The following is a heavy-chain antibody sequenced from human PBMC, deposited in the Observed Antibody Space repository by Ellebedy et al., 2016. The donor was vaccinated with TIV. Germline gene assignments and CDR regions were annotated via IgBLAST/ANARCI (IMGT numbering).Heavy chain of an antibody. J-gene: IGHJ4*02. D-gene: IGHD4-23*01. Sequence: MPSETLSLTCTVSGGSISTYFWSWIRQPPGKGLEWIGYNFSSGSTNYNPSLKSRVTISVDTSKNQFSLKLSSVTASDTAVYYCARLDGGNGNDYWGQGTLVTVSS. CDR1: GGSISTYF. CDR3: ARLDGGNGNDY. V-gene: IGHV4-59*08. CDR2: NFSSGST.